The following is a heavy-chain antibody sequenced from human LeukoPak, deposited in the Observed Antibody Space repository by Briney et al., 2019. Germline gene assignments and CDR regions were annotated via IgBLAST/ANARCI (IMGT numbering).Heavy chain of an antibody. J-gene: IGHJ4*02. V-gene: IGHV3-48*03. CDR1: GFTFSVYE. D-gene: IGHD3-22*01. CDR3: TRETYYYHSSGYYVYYFDN. Sequence: GGSLGLSCAASGFTFSVYEMNWVRQAPGKGLEWVSYISSSGSTIYYADSVKGRFTISRDNAKNSLYLQMSSLRAEDTAVYYCTRETYYYHSSGYYVYYFDNWGQGALVTVSS. CDR2: ISSSGSTI.